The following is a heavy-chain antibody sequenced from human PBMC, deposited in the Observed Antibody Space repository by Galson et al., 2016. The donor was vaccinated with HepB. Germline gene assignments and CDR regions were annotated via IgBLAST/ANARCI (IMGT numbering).Heavy chain of an antibody. D-gene: IGHD6-19*01. CDR3: ARVSSGWYRYFDW. Sequence: SLRLSCAASGFTFSNYWMHWVRQAPGKGLVWVSRINGDGRSTNYADSVRGRFSISRDNAKNTLYLQMNSLRDEDTAVYYCARVSSGWYRYFDWWGQGTLVTVSS. J-gene: IGHJ4*02. V-gene: IGHV3-74*01. CDR2: INGDGRST. CDR1: GFTFSNYW.